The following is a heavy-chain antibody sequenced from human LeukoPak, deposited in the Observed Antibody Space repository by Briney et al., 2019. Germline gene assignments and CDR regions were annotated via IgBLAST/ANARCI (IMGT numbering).Heavy chain of an antibody. V-gene: IGHV3-74*01. J-gene: IGHJ4*02. CDR3: ARDKGAATEERSDY. CDR2: INSDGSYI. CDR1: GFTFSTSW. D-gene: IGHD1-26*01. Sequence: PGGSLRLSCAVSGFTFSTSWMHWARQAPGRGLVWVSRINSDGSYIFYADSVKGRFTISRDNAKNMLYLQMNSLRAEDTAVYYCARDKGAATEERSDYWGQGTLVTVSS.